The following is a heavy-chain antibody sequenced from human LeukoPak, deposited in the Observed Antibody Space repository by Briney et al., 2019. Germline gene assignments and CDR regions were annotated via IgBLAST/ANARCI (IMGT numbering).Heavy chain of an antibody. Sequence: ASVRVSCKASGYTFTDHYMHWVRQAPGQGLEWMGWINPNSGGTNYAQKFQGRVTMTRDTSISTAYMELSRLRSDDTAVYYCARDEGTVVTLTFDPWGQGTLVTVSS. CDR2: INPNSGGT. CDR3: ARDEGTVVTLTFDP. CDR1: GYTFTDHY. D-gene: IGHD4-23*01. J-gene: IGHJ5*02. V-gene: IGHV1-2*02.